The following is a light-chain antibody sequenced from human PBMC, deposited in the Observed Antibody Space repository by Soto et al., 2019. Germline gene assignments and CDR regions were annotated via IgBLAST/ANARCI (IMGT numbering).Light chain of an antibody. J-gene: IGLJ3*02. CDR2: EVS. Sequence: QSALTQPPSASGSPGQSVTISCTGTSSDVGGYNYVSWYQQHPGKAPKLMIYEVSKRPSGVPDRFSGSKSGNTASLTVSGLQAEDEADYYCSSYVGRNNLVFGGGTQLTVL. V-gene: IGLV2-8*01. CDR1: SSDVGGYNY. CDR3: SSYVGRNNLV.